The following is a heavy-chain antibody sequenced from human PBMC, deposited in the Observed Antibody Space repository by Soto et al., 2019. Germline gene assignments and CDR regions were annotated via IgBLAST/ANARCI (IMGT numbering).Heavy chain of an antibody. V-gene: IGHV4-59*01. CDR1: GGSISSYY. D-gene: IGHD2-15*01. CDR3: ARARPPDIVVVVPRPGYYGMDV. CDR2: IYYSGST. Sequence: SETLSLTCTVSGGSISSYYWSWFRQPPGKGLEWIGYIYYSGSTNYNPSLKSRVTISVDTSKNQFSLKLSSVTAADTAVYYCARARPPDIVVVVPRPGYYGMDVWGQGTTVTVS. J-gene: IGHJ6*02.